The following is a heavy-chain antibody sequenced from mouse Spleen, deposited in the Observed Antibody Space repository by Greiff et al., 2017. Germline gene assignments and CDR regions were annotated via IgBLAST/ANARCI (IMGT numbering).Heavy chain of an antibody. J-gene: IGHJ1*03. V-gene: IGHV1-63*01. Sequence: VQLVESGAELVRPGTSVKMSCKASGYTFTNYWIGWAKQRPGHGLEWIGDIYPGGGYTNYNEKFKGKATLTADKSSSTAYMQFSSLTSEDSAIYYCARGNYSNWYFDVWGTGTTVTVSS. D-gene: IGHD2-12*01. CDR2: IYPGGGYT. CDR3: ARGNYSNWYFDV. CDR1: GYTFTNYW.